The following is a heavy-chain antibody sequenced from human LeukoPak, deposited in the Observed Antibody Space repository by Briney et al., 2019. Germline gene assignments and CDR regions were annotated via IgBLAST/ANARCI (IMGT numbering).Heavy chain of an antibody. D-gene: IGHD3-9*01. CDR1: RFTFSSYA. CDR2: ISGSGGST. J-gene: IGHJ3*02. V-gene: IGHV3-23*01. CDR3: AKDCYDILTGYSSGAFDI. Sequence: GGSLRLSCAASRFTFSSYAMSWVRQAPGKGLEWVSGISGSGGSTYYADSVKGRFTISRDNSKNTLYLQMNSLRAEDTAVYYCAKDCYDILTGYSSGAFDIWGQGTMVTVSS.